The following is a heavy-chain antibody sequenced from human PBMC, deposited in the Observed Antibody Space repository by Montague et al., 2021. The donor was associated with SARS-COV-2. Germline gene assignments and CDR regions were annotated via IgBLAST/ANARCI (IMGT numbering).Heavy chain of an antibody. V-gene: IGHV4-59*08. CDR1: GGSISSSY. J-gene: IGHJ4*02. Sequence: SETLSLTCSVSGGSISSSYWSWIRQPPGKGLEWIGYIYHYGSAKYNPSLKSRVTMSLDTSKNKFSLKLSSVTAVDTAVYYCARHANWECYYFDFWGQGTLVTVSS. CDR3: ARHANWECYYFDF. D-gene: IGHD7-27*01. CDR2: IYHYGSA.